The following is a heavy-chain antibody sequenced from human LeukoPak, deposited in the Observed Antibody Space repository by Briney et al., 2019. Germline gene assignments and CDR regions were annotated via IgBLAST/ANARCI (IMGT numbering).Heavy chain of an antibody. CDR1: GFTFSSYG. J-gene: IGHJ4*02. CDR2: IWYDGSNK. CDR3: ARDGRIAVAGTGGFDY. V-gene: IGHV3-33*01. Sequence: GGSLTLSCAASGFTFSSYGMHWVRQAPGKGLEWVAVIWYDGSNKYYADSVKGRFTISRDNSKNTLYLQMNSLRAEDTAVYYCARDGRIAVAGTGGFDYWGQGTLVTVSS. D-gene: IGHD6-19*01.